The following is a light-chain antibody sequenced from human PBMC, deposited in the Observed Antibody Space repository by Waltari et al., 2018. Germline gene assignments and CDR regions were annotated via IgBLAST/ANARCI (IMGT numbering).Light chain of an antibody. CDR3: QQRSNWPPVIT. Sequence: EIVLTQSPATLSLSPGERATPSCTASQSVSSYLAWYQQKPGQAPRLLIYEASNRATGIPARFSGSGSGTDFTLTISSLEPEDFAVYYCQQRSNWPPVITFGQGTRLEIK. V-gene: IGKV3-11*01. CDR2: EAS. CDR1: QSVSSY. J-gene: IGKJ5*01.